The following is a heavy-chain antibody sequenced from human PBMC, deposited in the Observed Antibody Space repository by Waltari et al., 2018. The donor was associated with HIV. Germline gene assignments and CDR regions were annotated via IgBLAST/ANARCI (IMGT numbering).Heavy chain of an antibody. V-gene: IGHV4-39*01. J-gene: IGHJ6*02. CDR2: LYYSGST. CDR3: TSGGVGSTEDFYYGMDV. D-gene: IGHD3-16*01. Sequence: QLQLQQSGPGLVKPSETLSLSCTVSGGSIRRRNYYWGWIRQPPGMGLEWIGSLYYSGSTYYNPSLKSRVIVSVDTSKNQFSLKLYSVTAADTAVYYCTSGGVGSTEDFYYGMDVWGQGTTVTVSS. CDR1: GGSIRRRNYY.